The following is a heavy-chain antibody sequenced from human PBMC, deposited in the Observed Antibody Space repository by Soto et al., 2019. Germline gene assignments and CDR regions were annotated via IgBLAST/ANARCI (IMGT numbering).Heavy chain of an antibody. CDR3: ARDHADYYGSALFDP. D-gene: IGHD3-10*01. CDR1: GYTFTSYG. V-gene: IGHV1-18*01. CDR2: ISAYNGNT. Sequence: GASVKVSCKASGYTFTSYGISWVRQAPGQGLEWMGWISAYNGNTNYAQKLQGRVTMTTDTSTSTAYMELRSLRSDDTAVYYCARDHADYYGSALFDPWGQGTLVTVSS. J-gene: IGHJ5*02.